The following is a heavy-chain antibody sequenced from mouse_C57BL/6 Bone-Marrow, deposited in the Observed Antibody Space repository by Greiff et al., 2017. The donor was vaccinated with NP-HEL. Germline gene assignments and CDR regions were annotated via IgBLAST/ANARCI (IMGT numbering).Heavy chain of an antibody. CDR3: ARSLYDYDYAMDY. D-gene: IGHD2-4*01. Sequence: EVNLVESGGGLVQPGGSLSLSCAASGFTFTDYYMSWVRQPPGKALEWLGFIRNKANGYTTEYSASVKGRFTISRANSQSILYLHMNALSAEDSATYYCARSLYDYDYAMDYWGQGTSVTVSS. J-gene: IGHJ4*01. CDR1: GFTFTDYY. V-gene: IGHV7-3*01. CDR2: IRNKANGYTT.